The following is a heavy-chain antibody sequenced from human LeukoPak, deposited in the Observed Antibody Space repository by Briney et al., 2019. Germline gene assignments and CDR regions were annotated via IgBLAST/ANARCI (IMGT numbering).Heavy chain of an antibody. Sequence: GASVKVSCKASGYTFSDYGISWVRQAPGQGLEWMGWISTYTGSTNYARKLQDRVAMTTDTSTSTAYMELRSLRSDDTAVYYCARDCDRSGYYCYWGQGTLVTASS. CDR2: ISTYTGST. CDR3: ARDCDRSGYYCY. CDR1: GYTFSDYG. D-gene: IGHD3-22*01. J-gene: IGHJ4*02. V-gene: IGHV1-18*01.